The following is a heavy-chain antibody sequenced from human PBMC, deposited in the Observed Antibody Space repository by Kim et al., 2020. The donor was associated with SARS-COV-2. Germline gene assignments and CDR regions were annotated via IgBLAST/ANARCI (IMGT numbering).Heavy chain of an antibody. CDR3: ARAALRFLEWLSPTGINWFDP. V-gene: IGHV4-31*03. Sequence: SETLSLTCTVSGGSISSGGYYWSWIRQHPGKGLEWIGYIYYSGSTYYNPSLKSRVTISVDTSKNQFSLKLSSVTAADTAVYYCARAALRFLEWLSPTGINWFDPWGQGTLVTVSS. D-gene: IGHD3-3*01. CDR1: GGSISSGGYY. CDR2: IYYSGST. J-gene: IGHJ5*02.